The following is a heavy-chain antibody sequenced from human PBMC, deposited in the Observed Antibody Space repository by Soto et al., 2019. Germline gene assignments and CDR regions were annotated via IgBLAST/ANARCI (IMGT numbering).Heavy chain of an antibody. Sequence: GGSLRLSCAASGVTFSSYAMHGVRQAPGKGLEWVAVISYDGSNKYYADSVKGRFTISRDNSKNTLYLQMNSLRAEDTAVYYCARDTGIAAAGMYYYGMDVWGQGTTVTVSS. J-gene: IGHJ6*02. CDR2: ISYDGSNK. D-gene: IGHD6-13*01. V-gene: IGHV3-30-3*01. CDR3: ARDTGIAAAGMYYYGMDV. CDR1: GVTFSSYA.